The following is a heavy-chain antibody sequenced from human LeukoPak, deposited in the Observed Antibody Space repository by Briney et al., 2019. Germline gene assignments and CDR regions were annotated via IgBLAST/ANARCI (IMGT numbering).Heavy chain of an antibody. CDR1: GGSISSYY. J-gene: IGHJ5*02. CDR2: IYTSGST. D-gene: IGHD2-15*01. Sequence: SETLSLTCTVSGGSISSYYWSWIRQPAGKGLEWIGSIYTSGSTNYNPSLKSRVTMSVDTSKNQFSLKLSSVTAADTAVYYCARDTGYCSGGSCYFVDWFDPWGQGTLVTVSS. V-gene: IGHV4-4*07. CDR3: ARDTGYCSGGSCYFVDWFDP.